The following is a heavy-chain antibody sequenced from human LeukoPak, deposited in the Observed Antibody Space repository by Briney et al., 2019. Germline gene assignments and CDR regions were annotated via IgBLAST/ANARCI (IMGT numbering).Heavy chain of an antibody. CDR3: ARRAVTPYYYYYYMDV. Sequence: ASVKVSCKASGYTFTSYGISWVRQAPGQGLEWMGWISAYNGNTNYAQKLQGRVTMTTDTSTSTAYMELRSLRSDDTAVYYCARRAVTPYYYYYYMDVWGKGTTVTVS. D-gene: IGHD4-11*01. V-gene: IGHV1-18*01. CDR1: GYTFTSYG. J-gene: IGHJ6*03. CDR2: ISAYNGNT.